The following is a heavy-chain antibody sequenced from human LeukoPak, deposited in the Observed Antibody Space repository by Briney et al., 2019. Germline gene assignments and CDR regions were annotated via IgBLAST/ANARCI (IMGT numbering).Heavy chain of an antibody. J-gene: IGHJ5*02. CDR3: ARRYGSRFDP. V-gene: IGHV3-11*03. CDR2: ISSSSSYT. Sequence: KAGRSLRLSCAASGFTFSDYYMRWIRQAPGKGLEWVSYISSSSSYTNYADSVKGRFTISRDSAKNSLYLQMNSLRAEDTAVYYCARRYGSRFDPWGQGTLVTVSS. CDR1: GFTFSDYY. D-gene: IGHD3-10*01.